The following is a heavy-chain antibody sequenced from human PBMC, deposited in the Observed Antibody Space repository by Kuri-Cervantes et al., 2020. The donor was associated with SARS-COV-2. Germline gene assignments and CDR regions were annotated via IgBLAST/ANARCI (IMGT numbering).Heavy chain of an antibody. D-gene: IGHD1-14*01. CDR1: GFTFSSYS. CDR3: AGDSNTGVDFDY. V-gene: IGHV3-48*04. Sequence: GESLKISCAASGFTFSSYSMNWVRQAPGKGLEWVSYISSSGSTIYYADSVKGRFTISRDNAKNSLYLQMNSLRAEDTAVYYCAGDSNTGVDFDYWGQGTLVTVSS. CDR2: ISSSGSTI. J-gene: IGHJ4*02.